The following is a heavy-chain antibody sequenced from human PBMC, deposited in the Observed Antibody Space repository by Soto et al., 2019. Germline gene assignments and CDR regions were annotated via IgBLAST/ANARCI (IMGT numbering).Heavy chain of an antibody. J-gene: IGHJ4*02. D-gene: IGHD5-18*01. Sequence: SGPTLVNPTQTLTLTCTFSGFSLSYPGVGVGWIRQPPGKALEWLALISWDGATRYSPSLKSRLTVTKDTSKDQVVLTMSNMEPVDTATYYCAPKLIIAMYFDYWGQGALVTVSS. V-gene: IGHV2-5*02. CDR3: APKLIIAMYFDY. CDR1: GFSLSYPGVG. CDR2: ISWDGAT.